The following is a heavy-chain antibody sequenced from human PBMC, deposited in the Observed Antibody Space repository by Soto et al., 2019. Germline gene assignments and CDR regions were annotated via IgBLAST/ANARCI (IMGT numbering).Heavy chain of an antibody. CDR1: GYTFTSYY. CDR2: INPSGGST. CDR3: AREVWYSSSSAANYYYYGMDV. Sequence: ASVKVSFKASGYTFTSYYMHWLRQAPGQGLEWMGIINPSGGSTSYAQKFQGRVTMTRDTSTSTVYMELSSLRSEDTAVYYCAREVWYSSSSAANYYYYGMDVWGQGTTVTVSS. J-gene: IGHJ6*02. V-gene: IGHV1-46*01. D-gene: IGHD6-6*01.